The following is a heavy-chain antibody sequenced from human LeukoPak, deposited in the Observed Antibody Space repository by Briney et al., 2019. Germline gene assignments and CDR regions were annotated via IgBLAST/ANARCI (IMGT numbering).Heavy chain of an antibody. V-gene: IGHV3-23*01. Sequence: GGSLRLSCAASGFTLSSDAMSWVRQVPGKGLEWVSAISGSGGSTYYADSVKGRFTIARDNAKNRGYLQMNSLRAEDTAVYYCAKVKGDMTYYCSGGSCYQVEDYWGQGTLVTVSS. CDR3: AKVKGDMTYYCSGGSCYQVEDY. D-gene: IGHD2-15*01. CDR1: GFTLSSDA. J-gene: IGHJ4*02. CDR2: ISGSGGST.